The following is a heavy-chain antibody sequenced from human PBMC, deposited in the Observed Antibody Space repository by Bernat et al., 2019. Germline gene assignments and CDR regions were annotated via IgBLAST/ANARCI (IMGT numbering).Heavy chain of an antibody. Sequence: EVQLVESGGGLVQPGGSLRLSCAASGFTFSSYSMNWVRQAPGKGLEWVSYISSSGSTIYYADSVMGRFTIARDNAKNSLYLQMNSLRAEDTAVYYCASGGNSGSRRFDYWGQGTLVTVSS. J-gene: IGHJ4*02. CDR3: ASGGNSGSRRFDY. CDR2: ISSSGSTI. D-gene: IGHD1-26*01. CDR1: GFTFSSYS. V-gene: IGHV3-48*01.